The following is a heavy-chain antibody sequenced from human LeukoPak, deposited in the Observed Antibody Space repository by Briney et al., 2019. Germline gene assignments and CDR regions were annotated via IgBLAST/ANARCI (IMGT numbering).Heavy chain of an antibody. CDR2: VDPEDGET. CDR3: ATSRIVVVPAAIPPQRWFDP. CDR1: GYTITELS. V-gene: IGHV1-24*01. J-gene: IGHJ5*02. Sequence: RASVKVSCKVSGYTITELSMHWVRQAPGKGLEWMGGVDPEDGETIYAQKFQGRVTMTEDTSTDTAYMELGSLRSEDTAVYYCATSRIVVVPAAIPPQRWFDPWGQGTLVTVSS. D-gene: IGHD2-2*02.